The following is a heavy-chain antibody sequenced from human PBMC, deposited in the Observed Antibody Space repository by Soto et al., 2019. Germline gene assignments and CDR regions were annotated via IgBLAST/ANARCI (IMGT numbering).Heavy chain of an antibody. J-gene: IGHJ4*02. D-gene: IGHD2-8*02. V-gene: IGHV4-34*01. CDR2: INHSGST. CDR1: GVSFSGYY. CDR3: ARDSDLVLFDS. Sequence: QVQLQQWGAGLLKPSETLSLTCAVYGVSFSGYYWSWIRQPPGKGQEWIGGINHSGSTNYNPSLKSRVTISVDTSKHQFSLKLRSVTAADTAVYYCARDSDLVLFDSWGQGTLVTVSS.